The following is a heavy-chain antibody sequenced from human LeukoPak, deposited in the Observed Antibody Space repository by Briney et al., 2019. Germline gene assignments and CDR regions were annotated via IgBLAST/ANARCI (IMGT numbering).Heavy chain of an antibody. CDR3: MTASRSSSWPPPT. V-gene: IGHV3-7*01. D-gene: IGHD6-13*01. CDR2: IKQDGREK. CDR1: GFTFSRYW. J-gene: IGHJ5*02. Sequence: SGGSLRLSCAASGFTFSRYWMNWVRQAPGEGLEWVANIKQDGREKKYVDSVKGRFTISRDNAKNSLYLQMNSLRAEDTAVYYCMTASRSSSWPPPTWGQGTLVTVSS.